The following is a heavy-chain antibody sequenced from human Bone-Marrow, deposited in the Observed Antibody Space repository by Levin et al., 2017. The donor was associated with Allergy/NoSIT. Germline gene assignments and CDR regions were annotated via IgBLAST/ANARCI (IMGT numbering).Heavy chain of an antibody. J-gene: IGHJ4*02. CDR1: GDPINSHY. Sequence: SQTLSLTCSVSGDPINSHYWSWLRQSPGKGLEWIGYIYYSGGTNYNPSLTSRVTISVDTSKTQFSLILSSVTAADTAKHYCARGYDLWSGYFEYWGQGILVTVSS. CDR3: ARGYDLWSGYFEY. V-gene: IGHV4-59*11. CDR2: IYYSGGT. D-gene: IGHD3-3*01.